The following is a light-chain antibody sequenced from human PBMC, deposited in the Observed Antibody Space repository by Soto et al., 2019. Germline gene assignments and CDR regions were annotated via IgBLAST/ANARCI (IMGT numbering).Light chain of an antibody. CDR3: QQRSNWPT. CDR2: DAS. CDR1: QSVSGY. J-gene: IGKJ5*01. V-gene: IGKV3-11*01. Sequence: EIVLTQSPATLSLSPGEKTNLSCRASQSVSGYLAWYQQKSGQAPRLLIYDASKRANGIPARFSGSGSGTDFSLTISSLEPADFAVYYCQQRSNWPTFGQGTRLRLN.